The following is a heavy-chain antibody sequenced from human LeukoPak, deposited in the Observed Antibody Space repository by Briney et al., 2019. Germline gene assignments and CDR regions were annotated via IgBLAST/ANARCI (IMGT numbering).Heavy chain of an antibody. CDR1: GGSISSSSYY. V-gene: IGHV4-39*02. D-gene: IGHD3-22*01. CDR3: ARDESRSGYYY. J-gene: IGHJ4*02. Sequence: SETLSLTCTVSGGSISSSSYYWGWIRQPPGKGLEWIGSIYYSGSTYYNPSLKSRVTISVDTSKNQFSLKLSSVTAADTAVYYCARDESRSGYYYWGQGTLVTVSS. CDR2: IYYSGST.